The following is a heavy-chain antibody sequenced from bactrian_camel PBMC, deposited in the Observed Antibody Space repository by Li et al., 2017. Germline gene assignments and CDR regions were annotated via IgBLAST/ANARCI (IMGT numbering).Heavy chain of an antibody. D-gene: IGHD1*01. CDR1: GLADTNYC. CDR2: IYSDGSSA. V-gene: IGHV3-2*01. Sequence: VQLVESGGGSVQPGGSLRLSCRISGLADTNYCMGWFRQAPGTEREAVASIYSDGSSAYYADSVKGRFTISKDNAKNILYLQMSSLKPEDTAMYYCAARSACLDLLTAIPHSTLVGQGTQVTVS. J-gene: IGHJ4*01.